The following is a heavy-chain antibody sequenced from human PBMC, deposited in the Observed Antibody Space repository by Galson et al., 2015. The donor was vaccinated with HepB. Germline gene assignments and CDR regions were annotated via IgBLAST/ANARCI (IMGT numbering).Heavy chain of an antibody. V-gene: IGHV3-23*01. CDR3: AKNPEYYYDSSGYYIDY. J-gene: IGHJ4*02. D-gene: IGHD3-22*01. Sequence: SLRLSCAASGFTFSSYAMSWVRQAPGKGLEWVSAISGSGGSTYYADSVKGRFTISRDNSKNTLYLQMNSLRAEDTAVYYCAKNPEYYYDSSGYYIDYWGQGTLVTVSS. CDR2: ISGSGGST. CDR1: GFTFSSYA.